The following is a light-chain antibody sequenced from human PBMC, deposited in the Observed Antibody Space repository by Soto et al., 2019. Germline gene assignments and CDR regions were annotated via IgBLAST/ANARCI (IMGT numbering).Light chain of an antibody. CDR1: QSISSW. J-gene: IGKJ4*01. Sequence: DIQMTQSPSTLSASVGDRVTITCRASQSISSWLAWYQQKPGKAPKLLLYGASSLESGVPSRFSGSGSGTEFTLTISSLQPDDFATYYCQQYNSYPLTFGGGTKVDIK. V-gene: IGKV1-5*01. CDR2: GAS. CDR3: QQYNSYPLT.